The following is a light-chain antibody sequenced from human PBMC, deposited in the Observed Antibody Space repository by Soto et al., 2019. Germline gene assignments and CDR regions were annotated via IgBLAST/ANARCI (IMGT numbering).Light chain of an antibody. V-gene: IGKV3-15*01. CDR3: QQYKNWPFT. J-gene: IGKJ4*01. CDR2: GAS. CDR1: QSVAYRY. Sequence: ETVLTQSPGTLALYPGERVTLSCRASQSVAYRYLAWYQQKPGQAPRLLIHGASSRATGIPARFSGSGSGTEFTLTISSLQSEDFAPYYCQQYKNWPFTFGGGTKV.